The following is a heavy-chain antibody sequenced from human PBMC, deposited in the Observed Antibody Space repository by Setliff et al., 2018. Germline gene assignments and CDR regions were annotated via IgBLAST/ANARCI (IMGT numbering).Heavy chain of an antibody. J-gene: IGHJ5*02. V-gene: IGHV1-46*01. CDR2: INPSGGLT. CDR3: ARSPAVLGIVYLDP. CDR1: GYTLSKYY. Sequence: ASVKVSCKASGYTLSKYYMHWVRQAPGQGLEWMGIINPSGGLTKYAQKFQDRVTITTDESTSTAYMELDSLRSEDTAVYYCARSPAVLGIVYLDPWGQGTLVTVSS. D-gene: IGHD2-15*01.